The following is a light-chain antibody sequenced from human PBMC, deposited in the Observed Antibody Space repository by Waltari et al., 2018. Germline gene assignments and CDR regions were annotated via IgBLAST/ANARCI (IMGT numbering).Light chain of an antibody. Sequence: SALTQPRSVSGSPGQSVTISCTGTTSDVGGYNYVSWYQHHPGKAPKLMIFDVTQRPSAVPERFSGSKSANTASLTISELQAEDEADYCCCSFAGTYTWVFGGGTKVTVL. CDR3: CSFAGTYTWV. J-gene: IGLJ3*02. CDR1: TSDVGGYNY. V-gene: IGLV2-11*01. CDR2: DVT.